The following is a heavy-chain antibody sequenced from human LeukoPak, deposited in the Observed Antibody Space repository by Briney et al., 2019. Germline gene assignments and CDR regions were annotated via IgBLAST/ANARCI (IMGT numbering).Heavy chain of an antibody. CDR2: ISGSTAGT. CDR3: AKGRWLQNYFDY. V-gene: IGHV3-23*01. D-gene: IGHD5-24*01. J-gene: IGHJ4*02. Sequence: HPGGSLRLSCAASGFTFSSYAMNWVRQAPGKGLEWVSAISGSTAGTRYADSVKGRFTISRDNSKNTLYLQMNSLRAEDTAVYYCAKGRWLQNYFDYWGQGTLVTVSS. CDR1: GFTFSSYA.